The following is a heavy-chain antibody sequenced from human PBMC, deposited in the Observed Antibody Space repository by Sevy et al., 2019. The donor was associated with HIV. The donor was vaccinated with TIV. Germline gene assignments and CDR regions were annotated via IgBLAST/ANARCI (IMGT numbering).Heavy chain of an antibody. CDR2: IIPIFGTA. D-gene: IGHD3-22*01. Sequence: ASVKVSCKASGGTFSSYAISWVRQAPGQGLEWMGGIIPIFGTANYAQKFQGRVTITADESTSTAYRELSSLGSEDTAVYYCARLTSAYYYDSSGYSHRDYWGQGTLVTVSS. CDR3: ARLTSAYYYDSSGYSHRDY. CDR1: GGTFSSYA. V-gene: IGHV1-69*13. J-gene: IGHJ4*02.